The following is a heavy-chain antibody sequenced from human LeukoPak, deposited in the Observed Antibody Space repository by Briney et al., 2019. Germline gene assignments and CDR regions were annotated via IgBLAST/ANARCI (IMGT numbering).Heavy chain of an antibody. J-gene: IGHJ5*02. V-gene: IGHV1-58*02. Sequence: SVTVSCKASGFTISSSTMQWVRHARRQRLERVGWIVVGRGNTNYAEQFEERITFSRDVSTSTAYMELSSLGSDDTAVYYWAASYGGGGYYTGWFDPWGQGTLVTVSS. CDR1: GFTISSST. CDR3: AASYGGGGYYTGWFDP. D-gene: IGHD3-3*01. CDR2: IVVGRGNT.